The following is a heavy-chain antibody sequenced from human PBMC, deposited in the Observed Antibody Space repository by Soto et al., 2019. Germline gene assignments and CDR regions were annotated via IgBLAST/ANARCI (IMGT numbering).Heavy chain of an antibody. V-gene: IGHV1-8*01. Sequence: GXSVKVSCKDSGYTFSSYDINWVRQATGQGLEWMGWMNPNSGNTGYAQNFQGRVTMTRNTSISTAYMELSSLRSEDTAVYYCARSAVAGTGEIDYWGQGTLVTVSS. J-gene: IGHJ4*02. CDR2: MNPNSGNT. CDR3: ARSAVAGTGEIDY. D-gene: IGHD6-19*01. CDR1: GYTFSSYD.